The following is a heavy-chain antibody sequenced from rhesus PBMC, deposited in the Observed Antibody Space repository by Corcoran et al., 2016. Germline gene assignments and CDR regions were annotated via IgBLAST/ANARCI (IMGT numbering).Heavy chain of an antibody. D-gene: IGHD3-16*01. J-gene: IGHJ4*01. CDR1: GGSISSSNW. Sequence: QVQLQESGPGLVKPSETLSFTCAVSGGSISSSNWWSWIRQPPWKGLEWIGYIIGSSGSTYYNPSLKSRVTISTDASKNQFSLKLSSMTAANTAVYYWARGSYYNGSSDYWGRGVLVTVSS. V-gene: IGHV4-65*01. CDR2: IIGSSGST. CDR3: ARGSYYNGSSDY.